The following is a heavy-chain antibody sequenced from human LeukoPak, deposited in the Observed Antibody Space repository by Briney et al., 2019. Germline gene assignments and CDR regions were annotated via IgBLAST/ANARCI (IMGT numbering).Heavy chain of an antibody. CDR3: AHSSSWYPNWFDP. D-gene: IGHD6-13*01. J-gene: IGHJ5*02. Sequence: NSSETLSLTCTVSGGSISSYYWSWIRQPPGKGLEWIGYIYYSGSTNYNPSLKSRVTISVDTSKNQFSLKLSSVTAADTAVYYCAHSSSWYPNWFDPWGQGTLVTVSS. V-gene: IGHV4-59*01. CDR1: GGSISSYY. CDR2: IYYSGST.